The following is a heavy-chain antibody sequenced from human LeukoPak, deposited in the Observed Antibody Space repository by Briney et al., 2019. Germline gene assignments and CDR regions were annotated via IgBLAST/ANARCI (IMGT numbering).Heavy chain of an antibody. Sequence: ASVKVSCKASGYTFTSYGISWVRQAPGQGLEWMGWISAYNGNTNYAQKLQGRVTMTTDTSTSTAYMELRSLRSDDTAVYYCARNANKQYYYGSGSYYPLWGQGTLVTVSS. V-gene: IGHV1-18*01. CDR3: ARNANKQYYYGSGSYYPL. J-gene: IGHJ4*02. D-gene: IGHD3-10*01. CDR1: GYTFTSYG. CDR2: ISAYNGNT.